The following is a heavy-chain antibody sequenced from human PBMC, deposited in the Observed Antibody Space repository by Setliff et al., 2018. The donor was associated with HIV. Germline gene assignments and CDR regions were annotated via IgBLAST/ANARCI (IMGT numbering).Heavy chain of an antibody. CDR3: ARLPFSGYLRIDAFDI. Sequence: PSETLSLTCTVSGGSISSSNYYWGWNRQPPGRGLEWIGSPYYSGSTYSNPSLKSRVTISVDTSKNQFSRKLTSVTAADTAVYYCARLPFSGYLRIDAFDIWGQGTMVTVSS. V-gene: IGHV4-39*01. D-gene: IGHD3-22*01. CDR1: GGSISSSNYY. CDR2: PYYSGST. J-gene: IGHJ3*02.